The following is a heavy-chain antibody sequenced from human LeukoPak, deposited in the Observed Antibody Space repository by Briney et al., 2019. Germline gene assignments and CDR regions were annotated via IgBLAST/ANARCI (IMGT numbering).Heavy chain of an antibody. D-gene: IGHD3-16*01. V-gene: IGHV4-4*07. CDR3: ARAGGIPRSDY. Sequence: SETLSLTCTVSGGSINSYWSWIRQPAGKGLEWIGRIYTSGSTSYNPSLKSRVTISVDTSKNQFSLKLSSVTAADTAVYYCARAGGIPRSDYWGQGTLVTVSS. J-gene: IGHJ4*02. CDR2: IYTSGST. CDR1: GGSINSY.